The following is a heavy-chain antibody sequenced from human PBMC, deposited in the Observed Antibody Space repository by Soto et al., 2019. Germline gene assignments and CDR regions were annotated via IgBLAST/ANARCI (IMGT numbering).Heavy chain of an antibody. V-gene: IGHV4-30-4*01. Sequence: SETLSLTCTVSGGSISSGDYYWSWIRQPPGKGLEWIGYIYYSGSTYYNPSLKSRVTISVDTSRSQFSLRLTSVTAADTAVYYCAIGNAIRGYCSGGRCRGWF. CDR2: IYYSGST. CDR1: GGSISSGDYY. CDR3: AIGNAIRGYCSGGRCRGWF. D-gene: IGHD2-15*01. J-gene: IGHJ5*01.